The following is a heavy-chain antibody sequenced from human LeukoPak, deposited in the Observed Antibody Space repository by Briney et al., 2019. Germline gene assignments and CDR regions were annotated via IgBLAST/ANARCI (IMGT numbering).Heavy chain of an antibody. CDR1: GGSISSYY. Sequence: SETLSLTCTVSGGSISSYYWSWIRQPPGKGLEWIGYIYYTGSTNYNPSLKSRVTISVDTSKNQFSLKLSSVTAADTAVYYCARLSSDYGDDAFDIWGQGTMVTVSS. V-gene: IGHV4-59*08. CDR3: ARLSSDYGDDAFDI. CDR2: IYYTGST. J-gene: IGHJ3*02. D-gene: IGHD4-17*01.